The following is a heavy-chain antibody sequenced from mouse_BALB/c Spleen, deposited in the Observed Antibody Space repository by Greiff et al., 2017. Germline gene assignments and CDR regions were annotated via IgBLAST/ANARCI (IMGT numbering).Heavy chain of an antibody. CDR2: IYPGNSDT. D-gene: IGHD1-1*01. CDR1: GYTFTSYW. J-gene: IGHJ4*01. Sequence: VQLQQSGTVLARPGASGKMSCKASGYTFTSYWMHWVKQRPGQGLEWIGSIYPGNSDTSYNQKFKGKAKLTAVTSTSTAYMELSSLTDEDTAIYYCTRSALYGSSHYYAMDYWGQGTSVTVAS. CDR3: TRSALYGSSHYYAMDY. V-gene: IGHV1-5*01.